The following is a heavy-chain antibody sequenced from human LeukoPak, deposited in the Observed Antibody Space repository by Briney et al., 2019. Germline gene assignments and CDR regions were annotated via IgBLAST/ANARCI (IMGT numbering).Heavy chain of an antibody. CDR1: AFTFSYYS. D-gene: IGHD6-13*01. CDR3: AASIAYRSSWFADY. V-gene: IGHV3-21*01. Sequence: GESLRLSCAASAFTFSYYSMNGVRQAPGKGLEWVSSISSSSGYIYYADSVKGRFTISRDNAKNSLYLQMNSLRAEDTGLYYCAASIAYRSSWFADYWGQGSLVTVSS. J-gene: IGHJ4*02. CDR2: ISSSSGYI.